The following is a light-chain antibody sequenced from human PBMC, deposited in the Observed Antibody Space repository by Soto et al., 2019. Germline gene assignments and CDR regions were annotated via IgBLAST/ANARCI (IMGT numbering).Light chain of an antibody. J-gene: IGKJ1*01. Sequence: DIQMTQSPSTLSAAVGDTVTVDCRGSQSVSGLLAWYQQKPGEAPKLLIYAESALTPGVPSRCRGSGSGTKFTLTIASLQPEDFATYYCKQYATFSGTFGPGTKVEIK. CDR3: KQYATFSGT. V-gene: IGKV1-5*01. CDR2: AES. CDR1: QSVSGL.